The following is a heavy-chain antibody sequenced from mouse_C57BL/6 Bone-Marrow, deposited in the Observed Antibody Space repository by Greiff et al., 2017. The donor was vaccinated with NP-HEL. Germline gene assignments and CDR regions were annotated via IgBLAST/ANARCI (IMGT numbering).Heavy chain of an antibody. CDR3: ARIGGYDGYFDY. Sequence: QVQLKQPGAELVKPGASVKLSCKASGYTFTSYWMHWVKQRPGQGLEWIGMIHPNSGSTNYNEKFKSKATLTVDKSSSTAYMQLSSLRSEDSAVYYCARIGGYDGYFDYWGQGTTLTVSS. CDR2: IHPNSGST. CDR1: GYTFTSYW. D-gene: IGHD2-2*01. J-gene: IGHJ2*01. V-gene: IGHV1-64*01.